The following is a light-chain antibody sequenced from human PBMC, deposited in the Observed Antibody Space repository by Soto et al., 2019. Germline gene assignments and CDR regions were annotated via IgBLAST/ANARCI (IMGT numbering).Light chain of an antibody. V-gene: IGKV3-11*01. CDR1: QSVSSY. CDR2: DAS. J-gene: IGKJ3*01. CDR3: QQRSTWPLT. Sequence: DIVLTQSPATLSLSPGERATLSCRASQSVSSYLVWFQQKPGQAPRLLIYDASTRATGIPARFSGSGSGTDFNLTISSLEPEDFAVYYCQQRSTWPLTCGPGTKVDIK.